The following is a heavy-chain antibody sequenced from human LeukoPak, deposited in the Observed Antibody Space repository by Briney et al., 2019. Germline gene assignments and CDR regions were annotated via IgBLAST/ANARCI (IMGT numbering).Heavy chain of an antibody. D-gene: IGHD1/OR15-1a*01. J-gene: IGHJ6*02. CDR2: ISGVGGST. Sequence: GGSLRLSCAASGFTFNIYAMSWVRQAPGKGLEWVSGISGVGGSTYYADSVKGRFTISRDNSKNTLYLQMNSLRAEDTAVYYCANNKQPRDYYYYGMDVWGQGTTVTVSS. CDR1: GFTFNIYA. CDR3: ANNKQPRDYYYYGMDV. V-gene: IGHV3-23*01.